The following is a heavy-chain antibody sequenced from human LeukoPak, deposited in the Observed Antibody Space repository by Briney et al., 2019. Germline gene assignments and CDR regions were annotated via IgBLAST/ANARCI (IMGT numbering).Heavy chain of an antibody. V-gene: IGHV3-21*05. D-gene: IGHD3-10*01. CDR1: GFTFSSYS. J-gene: IGHJ4*02. CDR2: ISSSSYI. Sequence: TGGSLRLSCAASGFTFSSYSMLWVRQAPGKGLEWVSYISSSSYIYYADSVKGRFTISRDNAKNSLYLQMNSLRAEDTAVYYCATPPGPRDYWGQGTLVTVSS. CDR3: ATPPGPRDY.